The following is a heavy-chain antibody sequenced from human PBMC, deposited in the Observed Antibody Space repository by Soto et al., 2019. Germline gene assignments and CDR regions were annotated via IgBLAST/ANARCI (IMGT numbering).Heavy chain of an antibody. D-gene: IGHD1-1*01. CDR1: GYTFTSYG. Sequence: QVHLVQSGAEVKKPGASVKVSCKCSGYTFTSYGITWVRQAPGQGLEWMGWISAHNGNTDYAQKLQGRVTVTRDTSTRTAYMEPRSPRSDDTAGYYCARGRYGDYWGQGALVTVSS. CDR2: ISAHNGNT. CDR3: ARGRYGDY. V-gene: IGHV1-18*01. J-gene: IGHJ4*02.